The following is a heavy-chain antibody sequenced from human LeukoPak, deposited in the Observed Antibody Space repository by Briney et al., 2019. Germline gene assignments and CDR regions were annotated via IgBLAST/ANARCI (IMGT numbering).Heavy chain of an antibody. CDR2: IKADGSGK. D-gene: IGHD5-24*01. Sequence: GGSLRLSCAASGFTFDDYDMTWVRQAPGMGLERVANIKADGSGKYYVDSVRGRFSISRDNAKNSLYLELNSLRAEDTGVYFCARDRGWQQFDYWGQGTLVTVSS. J-gene: IGHJ4*01. CDR3: ARDRGWQQFDY. CDR1: GFTFDDYD. V-gene: IGHV3-7*01.